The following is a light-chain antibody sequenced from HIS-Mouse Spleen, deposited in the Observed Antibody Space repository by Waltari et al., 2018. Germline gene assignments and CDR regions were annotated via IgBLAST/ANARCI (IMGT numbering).Light chain of an antibody. V-gene: IGKV3-20*01. Sequence: EIVLTQSPGTLSLSPGERATLSCRTSQSVSSSCLAWYQQKPGQAPRLLIYGASGRATGIPDRFSGSGSGTDFTLTISRLEPEDFAVYYCQQYGSSPFTFGQGTKLEIK. CDR3: QQYGSSPFT. J-gene: IGKJ2*01. CDR1: QSVSSSC. CDR2: GAS.